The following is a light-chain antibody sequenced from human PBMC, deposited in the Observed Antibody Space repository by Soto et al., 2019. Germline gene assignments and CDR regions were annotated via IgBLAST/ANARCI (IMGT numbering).Light chain of an antibody. Sequence: QSALTQPASVSGSPGQSITISCTGTSSDVGGYNYVSWYQQHPGKVPKLMIYEVSNRPSGVSNRFFGSKSANTASPTISGLQAEDEADYYCSSYTSSSTWVFGGGTKLTVL. CDR1: SSDVGGYNY. CDR2: EVS. J-gene: IGLJ3*02. CDR3: SSYTSSSTWV. V-gene: IGLV2-14*01.